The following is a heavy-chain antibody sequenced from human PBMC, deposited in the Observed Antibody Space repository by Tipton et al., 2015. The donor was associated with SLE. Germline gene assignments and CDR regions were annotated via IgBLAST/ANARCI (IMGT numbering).Heavy chain of an antibody. D-gene: IGHD6-13*01. CDR3: ARGGYSSSWYHWYFDL. Sequence: TLSLTCTVSGGSISNYYWSWIRQPPGKGLEWIGYIYYSGSTYYNPSLKSRVTISVDTSKNQFSLKLSSVTAADTAVYYCARGGYSSSWYHWYFDLWGRGTLVTVSS. V-gene: IGHV4-30-4*01. CDR2: IYYSGST. CDR1: GGSISNYY. J-gene: IGHJ2*01.